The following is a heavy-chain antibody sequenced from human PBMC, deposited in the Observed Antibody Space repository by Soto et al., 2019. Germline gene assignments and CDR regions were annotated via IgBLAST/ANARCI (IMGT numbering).Heavy chain of an antibody. D-gene: IGHD6-13*01. J-gene: IGHJ5*02. CDR1: GYTFTSYA. CDR3: ARDVSSPRLGQQLNWFDP. V-gene: IGHV1-3*01. Sequence: ASVKVSCKASGYTFTSYAMHWVRQAPGQRLEWMGWINAGNGNTKYSQKFQGRVTITRDTSASTAYMELSNLRSEDTAVYYCARDVSSPRLGQQLNWFDPWGQGTLVTVSS. CDR2: INAGNGNT.